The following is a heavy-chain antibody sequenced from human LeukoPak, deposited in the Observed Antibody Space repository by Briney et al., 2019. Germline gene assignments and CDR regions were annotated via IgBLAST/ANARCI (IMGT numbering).Heavy chain of an antibody. CDR2: INHSGST. CDR3: ARGRYSYGYLGFYFDY. J-gene: IGHJ4*02. D-gene: IGHD5-18*01. Sequence: SETLSFTCAGYSVSFSGYYWSWIPHRPGNGLKWIGEINHSGSTNYHPSLKSRVTMSVDTSKNPFSLKLSSVTAADTAVYYCARGRYSYGYLGFYFDYWGQGTLVTVSS. CDR1: SVSFSGYY. V-gene: IGHV4-34*01.